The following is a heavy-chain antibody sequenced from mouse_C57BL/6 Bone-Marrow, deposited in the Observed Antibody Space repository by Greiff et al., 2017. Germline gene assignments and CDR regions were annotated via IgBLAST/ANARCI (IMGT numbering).Heavy chain of an antibody. J-gene: IGHJ3*01. D-gene: IGHD1-1*01. Sequence: EVMLVGSGGDLVKPGGSLNLSCAASGFTFSSYGLSWVRQTPDKRLEWVATISSGGSYTYYPDSVKGRFTISRDNAKNTLYLQMSSLKSEYTAMYYCAREARYYYGSSPVAYWGQGTLVTVSA. V-gene: IGHV5-6*01. CDR3: AREARYYYGSSPVAY. CDR2: ISSGGSYT. CDR1: GFTFSSYG.